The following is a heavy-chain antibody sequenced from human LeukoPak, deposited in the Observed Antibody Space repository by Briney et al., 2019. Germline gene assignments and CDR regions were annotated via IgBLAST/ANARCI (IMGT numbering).Heavy chain of an antibody. CDR1: GGSFSGYY. CDR2: INHSGST. J-gene: IGHJ5*02. Sequence: SSETLSLTCGVYGGSFSGYYWSWIRQPPGKGLEWIGEINHSGSTNYNPSLESRVTISIDTSKNQFSLKVTSATAADTAVYYCARGPSGPWGQGTLVTVSS. CDR3: ARGPSGP. V-gene: IGHV4-34*01.